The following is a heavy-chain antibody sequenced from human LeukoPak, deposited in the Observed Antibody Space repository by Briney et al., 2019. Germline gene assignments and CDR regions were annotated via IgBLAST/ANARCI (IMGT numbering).Heavy chain of an antibody. Sequence: GESLKISCKASGYSFSSYWIGWVRQMPGKGLEWMGTIYPGDSDTKYSPSFQGQVTISADKSISTACLQWSSLKASDTAMYYCATRRGLADPGAMDVWGQGTTVTVSS. D-gene: IGHD6-19*01. V-gene: IGHV5-51*01. CDR1: GYSFSSYW. CDR2: IYPGDSDT. J-gene: IGHJ6*02. CDR3: ATRRGLADPGAMDV.